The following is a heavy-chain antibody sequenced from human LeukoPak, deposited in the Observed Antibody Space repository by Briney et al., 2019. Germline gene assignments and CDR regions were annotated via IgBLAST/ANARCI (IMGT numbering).Heavy chain of an antibody. CDR1: GYTFTGYY. Sequence: GASVKVSCKASGYTFTGYYMHWVRQAPGQGLEWMGWINPNSGGTKYARKFQGRVTMTRDTSINTAYMELTSLKSDDTAMFYCVPITGTSPIDAFDIWGPGTMVIVSS. V-gene: IGHV1-2*02. CDR2: INPNSGGT. J-gene: IGHJ3*02. CDR3: VPITGTSPIDAFDI. D-gene: IGHD1-1*01.